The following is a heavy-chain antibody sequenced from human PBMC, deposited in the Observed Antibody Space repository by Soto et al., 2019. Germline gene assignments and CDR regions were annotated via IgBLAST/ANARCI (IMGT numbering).Heavy chain of an antibody. CDR3: ARDRSYYYGTEYLSYYYGMDV. D-gene: IGHD3-10*01. CDR2: ISAYNGNT. J-gene: IGHJ6*02. Sequence: ASVKVSCKASGYTFTSYGISWVRQAPGQGLEWMGWISAYNGNTNYAQKLQGRVTMTTDTSTSTAYMELRSLRSDDTAVYYCARDRSYYYGTEYLSYYYGMDVWGQGTTVTVS. V-gene: IGHV1-18*01. CDR1: GYTFTSYG.